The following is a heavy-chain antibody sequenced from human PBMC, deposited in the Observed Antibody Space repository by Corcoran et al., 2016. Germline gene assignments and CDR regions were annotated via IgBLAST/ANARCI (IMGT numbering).Heavy chain of an antibody. Sequence: QVQLVQSGAEVKKPGASVKVSCTASGYTFTSYYMHLVRQAPGQGLEWMGIINPSGGSTSYAQKFQGRVTMTRDTSTSTVYMELSSRRSEDTAVYYCARGPSFEGWELNDWGQGTLVTVSS. V-gene: IGHV1-46*01. D-gene: IGHD1-26*01. CDR3: ARGPSFEGWELND. CDR1: GYTFTSYY. J-gene: IGHJ4*02. CDR2: INPSGGST.